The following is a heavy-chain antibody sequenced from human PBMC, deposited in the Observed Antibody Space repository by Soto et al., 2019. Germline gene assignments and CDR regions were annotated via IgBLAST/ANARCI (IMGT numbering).Heavy chain of an antibody. CDR1: GFTFSSYA. CDR3: ARXXXGTVTTFYYYYGMDV. V-gene: IGHV3-30-3*01. D-gene: IGHD4-17*01. Sequence: QVQLVESGGGVVQPGRSLRLSCAASGFTFSSYAMHWVRQAPGKGLEWVAVISYDGSNKYYADSVKGRFTISRDNSKNTLYLQMNSLRAEDTAVYYCARXXXGTVTTFYYYYGMDVWGQGTTVTVSS. J-gene: IGHJ6*02. CDR2: ISYDGSNK.